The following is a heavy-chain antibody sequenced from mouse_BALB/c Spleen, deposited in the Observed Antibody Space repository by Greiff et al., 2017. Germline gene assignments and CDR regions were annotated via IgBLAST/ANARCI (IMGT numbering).Heavy chain of an antibody. Sequence: VQGVESGPELVKPGASVRISCKASGYTFTSYYIHWVKQRPGQGLEWIGWIYPGNVNTKYNEKFKGKATLTADKSSSTAYMQLSSLTSEDSAVYFCAREDYGYRGFAYWGQGTLVTVSA. CDR1: GYTFTSYY. CDR2: IYPGNVNT. CDR3: AREDYGYRGFAY. V-gene: IGHV1S56*01. D-gene: IGHD1-2*01. J-gene: IGHJ3*01.